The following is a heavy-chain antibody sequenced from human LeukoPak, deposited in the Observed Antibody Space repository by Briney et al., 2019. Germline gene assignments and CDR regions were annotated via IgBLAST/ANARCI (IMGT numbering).Heavy chain of an antibody. V-gene: IGHV3-7*03. CDR3: ARDSYDSSGYYHFDY. J-gene: IGHJ4*02. CDR2: IKQDGSEK. D-gene: IGHD3-22*01. CDR1: EFTFTGYW. Sequence: PGGSLRLSCAASEFTFTGYWMSWVRQAPGKGLEWVANIKQDGSEKSYVDSVKGRFTISRDSAKNSLYLQMNSLRAEDTAVYYCARDSYDSSGYYHFDYWGQGTLVTVSS.